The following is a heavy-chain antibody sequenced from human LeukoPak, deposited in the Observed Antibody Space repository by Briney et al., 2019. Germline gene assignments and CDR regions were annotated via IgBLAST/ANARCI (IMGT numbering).Heavy chain of an antibody. CDR3: ASRGYSYGPYDY. CDR2: ISGSGGST. J-gene: IGHJ4*02. CDR1: GFTFSSYA. D-gene: IGHD5-18*01. Sequence: GGSLRLSCAASGFTFSSYAMSWVRQAPGKGLEWVSSISGSGGSTYYADSVKGRFTISRDNSKNTLYLQMNSLRADDTAVYYCASRGYSYGPYDYWGQGTLVTVSS. V-gene: IGHV3-23*01.